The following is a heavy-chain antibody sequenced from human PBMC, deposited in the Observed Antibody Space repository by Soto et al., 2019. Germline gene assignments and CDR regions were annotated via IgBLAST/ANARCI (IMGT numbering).Heavy chain of an antibody. CDR3: ARMARDYYGSGKVGFDP. D-gene: IGHD3-10*01. CDR1: GGTFSSYA. Sequence: SVKVSCKASGGTFSSYAISWVRQAPGQGLEWMGGIIPIFGTANYAQKFQGRVTITADESTSTAYMELSSLRSEDTAVYYCARMARDYYGSGKVGFDPWGQGTMVTVYS. V-gene: IGHV1-69*13. J-gene: IGHJ5*02. CDR2: IIPIFGTA.